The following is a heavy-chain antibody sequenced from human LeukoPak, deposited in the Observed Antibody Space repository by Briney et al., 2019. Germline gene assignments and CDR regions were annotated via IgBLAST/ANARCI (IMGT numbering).Heavy chain of an antibody. J-gene: IGHJ4*02. CDR3: ARDLNWDADY. Sequence: GGTLRLSCAASEFTFSSYEMNWVRQAPGKGLEWVSHISGSGSSIYYADSVKGRFTISRDNAKNSLYLQMNSLRAEDTAVYYCARDLNWDADYWGQGTLVTVSS. CDR1: EFTFSSYE. CDR2: ISGSGSSI. D-gene: IGHD1-1*01. V-gene: IGHV3-48*03.